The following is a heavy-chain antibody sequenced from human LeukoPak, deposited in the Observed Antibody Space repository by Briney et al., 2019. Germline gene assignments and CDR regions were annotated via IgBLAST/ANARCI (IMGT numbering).Heavy chain of an antibody. D-gene: IGHD5-12*01. CDR3: ASGYSGYDWPFDY. CDR2: IYYSGST. J-gene: IGHJ4*02. Sequence: SETLSLTCTVSGGSISSSSYYWGWIRQPPGKGLEWIGSIYYSGSTYYNPSLKSRVTISVDTSKNQFSLKLSSVTAADTAVYYCASGYSGYDWPFDYWGQGTLVTVSS. V-gene: IGHV4-39*07. CDR1: GGSISSSSYY.